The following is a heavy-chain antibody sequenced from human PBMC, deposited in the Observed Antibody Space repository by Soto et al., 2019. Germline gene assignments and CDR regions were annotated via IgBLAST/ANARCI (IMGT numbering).Heavy chain of an antibody. D-gene: IGHD6-13*01. CDR1: GFIFTTYT. CDR3: VKKATTATAGNNCSAP. Sequence: GGSLRFSCAASGFIFTTYTMHWVRQAPGKGLEWVSAISSGSTSISYADSVRGRFTISRDNAKNSLYLQMNSLTVEDTAVYYCVKKATTATAGNNCSAPWGQGTLVTVSP. V-gene: IGHV3-21*01. J-gene: IGHJ5*02. CDR2: ISSGSTSI.